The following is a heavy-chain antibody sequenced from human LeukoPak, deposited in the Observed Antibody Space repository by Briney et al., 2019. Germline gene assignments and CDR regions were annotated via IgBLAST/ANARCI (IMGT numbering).Heavy chain of an antibody. Sequence: SETLSLTCTVSGGSISSSSYYWGWIRQPPGKGLEWIGSIYYSGSTYYNPSLKSRVTISVDTSKNQFSLKLSSVTAADTAVYYCARLPGIMVGDYGMDVWGQGTTVTVSS. J-gene: IGHJ6*02. CDR2: IYYSGST. D-gene: IGHD3-10*02. CDR1: GGSISSSSYY. CDR3: ARLPGIMVGDYGMDV. V-gene: IGHV4-39*01.